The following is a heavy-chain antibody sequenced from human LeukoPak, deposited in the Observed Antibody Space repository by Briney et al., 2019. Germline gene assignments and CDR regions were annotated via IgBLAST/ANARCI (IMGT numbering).Heavy chain of an antibody. Sequence: PSETLSLTCTVSGGSISSYYWSWIRQPPGKGLEWSGYIYYSGSTNYNPSLKSRVTISVDTSKNQFSLKLSSVTAADTAVYYCARVSRPMVRGALNNWFDPWGQGTLVTVSS. CDR2: IYYSGST. V-gene: IGHV4-59*01. D-gene: IGHD3-10*01. CDR3: ARVSRPMVRGALNNWFDP. J-gene: IGHJ5*02. CDR1: GGSISSYY.